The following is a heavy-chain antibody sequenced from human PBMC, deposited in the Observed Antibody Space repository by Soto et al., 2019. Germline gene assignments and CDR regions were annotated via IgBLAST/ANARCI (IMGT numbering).Heavy chain of an antibody. V-gene: IGHV4-34*01. CDR1: GGSFSGYY. Sequence: QVQLQQWGAGLLKPSETLSLTCAVYGGSFSGYYWSWIRQPPGKGLEWIGEINHSGSTNYNPSLKSRVTISVDTSKNQFSLKLSSVTAADTAVYYCARELVGYSLAEGYWGQGTLVTVSS. CDR2: INHSGST. CDR3: ARELVGYSLAEGY. J-gene: IGHJ4*02. D-gene: IGHD6-13*01.